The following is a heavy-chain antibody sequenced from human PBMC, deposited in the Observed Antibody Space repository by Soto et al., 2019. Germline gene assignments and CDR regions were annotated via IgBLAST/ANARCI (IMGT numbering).Heavy chain of an antibody. Sequence: PSETLSLTCTVSGGSISSYYWSWIRQPPGKGLEWIGYIYYSGSTNYNPSLKSRVTISVDTSKNQFSLKLSSVTAADTAVYYCAGDLGKPNWFDPWGQGTLVTVSS. J-gene: IGHJ5*02. CDR3: AGDLGKPNWFDP. CDR1: GGSISSYY. V-gene: IGHV4-59*01. CDR2: IYYSGST. D-gene: IGHD1-26*01.